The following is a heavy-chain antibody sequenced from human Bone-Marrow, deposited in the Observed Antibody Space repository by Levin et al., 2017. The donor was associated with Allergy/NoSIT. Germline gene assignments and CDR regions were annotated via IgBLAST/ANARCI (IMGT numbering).Heavy chain of an antibody. CDR1: GYTLSELS. CDR3: AKGRLWDGDTSATKDVFET. D-gene: IGHD4-17*01. CDR2: FDPEDVET. V-gene: IGHV1-24*01. Sequence: GESLKISCKVSGYTLSELSIHWVRQAPGKGLEWMGGFDPEDVETVYAQRFQGRVTMTEDTSTDTAYMEMSSLRSEDTAVYYCAKGRLWDGDTSATKDVFETWGQGTMVTVSS. J-gene: IGHJ3*02.